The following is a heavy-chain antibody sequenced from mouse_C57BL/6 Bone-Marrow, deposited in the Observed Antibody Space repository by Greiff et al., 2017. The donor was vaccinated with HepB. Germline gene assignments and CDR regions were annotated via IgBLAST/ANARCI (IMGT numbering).Heavy chain of an antibody. J-gene: IGHJ3*01. V-gene: IGHV1-82*01. Sequence: QVQLQQSGPELVKPGASVKISCKASGFAFSSSWMNWVQQRPGKGLEWIGRIYPGDGDTNYNGKFKGKATLTADKSSSTAYMQLSSLTSEDSAVYFCAREQLSLHTSFAYWGQGTPVTVSA. CDR2: IYPGDGDT. CDR1: GFAFSSSW. D-gene: IGHD3-2*02. CDR3: AREQLSLHTSFAY.